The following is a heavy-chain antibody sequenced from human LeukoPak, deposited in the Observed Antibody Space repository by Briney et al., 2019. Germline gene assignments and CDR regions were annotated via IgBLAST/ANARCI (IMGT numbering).Heavy chain of an antibody. CDR2: ILPIFGTA. CDR3: AREKRDHYFTTYYYGMDV. J-gene: IGHJ6*04. D-gene: IGHD2/OR15-2a*01. Sequence: SVKVSCKASGGTFSSYAISWVRQAPGQGLEWMGGILPIFGTANYAQKFQGRVTITADESTSTAYMELSSLRSEDTAVYYCAREKRDHYFTTYYYGMDVWGEGTTVTVSS. CDR1: GGTFSSYA. V-gene: IGHV1-69*13.